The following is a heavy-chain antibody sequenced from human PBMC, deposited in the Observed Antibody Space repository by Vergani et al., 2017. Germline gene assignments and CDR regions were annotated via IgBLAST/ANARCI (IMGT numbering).Heavy chain of an antibody. J-gene: IGHJ4*02. CDR3: AKDYIVGATNLLFDY. Sequence: QVQLVESGGGVVQPGRSLRLSCAASGFTFSSYGMHWVRQAPGKGLEWVAVIWYDGSNKYYADSVKGRFTISRDNSKNTLYLQMNSLRAEDTAVYYCAKDYIVGATNLLFDYWGQGTLVTVSS. V-gene: IGHV3-33*06. CDR1: GFTFSSYG. D-gene: IGHD1-26*01. CDR2: IWYDGSNK.